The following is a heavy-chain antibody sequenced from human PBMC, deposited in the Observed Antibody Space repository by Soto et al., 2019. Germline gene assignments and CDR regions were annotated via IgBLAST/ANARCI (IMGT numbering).Heavy chain of an antibody. J-gene: IGHJ4*02. CDR3: ARWEHPLFDY. V-gene: IGHV3-30-3*01. CDR1: GFTVSAYT. D-gene: IGHD1-26*01. CDR2: ISSDGNNK. Sequence: QVQLVESGGGVVQPGRSLRLSCAASGFTVSAYTMHWVRQAPGKGLEWVAVISSDGNNKYYTDSVKGRFTISRDTSTNTLYLQMNSLRAEDTAVYYCARWEHPLFDYWGQGTLVTVSS.